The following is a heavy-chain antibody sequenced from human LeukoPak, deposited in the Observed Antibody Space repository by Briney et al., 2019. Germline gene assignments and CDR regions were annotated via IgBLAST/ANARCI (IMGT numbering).Heavy chain of an antibody. V-gene: IGHV3-30*03. CDR1: GFTFRNYG. D-gene: IGHD3-10*01. J-gene: IGHJ4*02. CDR2: ISYDGSDK. CDR3: ASLRSGSGTFYNDY. Sequence: GGSLRLSCAASGFTFRNYGMQWVRQTPGKGLEWVALISYDGSDKYYADSVKGRFSISRDNSKNTLYLQMNSLRAEDTAVYYCASLRSGSGTFYNDYWGQGTLVTVSS.